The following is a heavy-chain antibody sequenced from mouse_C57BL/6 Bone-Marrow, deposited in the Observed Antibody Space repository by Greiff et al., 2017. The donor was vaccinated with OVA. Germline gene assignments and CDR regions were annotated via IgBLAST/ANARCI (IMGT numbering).Heavy chain of an antibody. J-gene: IGHJ2*01. V-gene: IGHV3-6*01. CDR2: ISYDGSN. CDR3: ARSYDGYCFDY. CDR1: GYSITSGYY. D-gene: IGHD2-3*01. Sequence: EVQLVESGPGLVKPSQSLSLTCSVTGYSITSGYYWNWIRQFPGNKLEWMGYISYDGSNNYNPSLKNRISITRDTSKNQFFLKLNSVTTEDTATYYCARSYDGYCFDYWGQGTTLTVSS.